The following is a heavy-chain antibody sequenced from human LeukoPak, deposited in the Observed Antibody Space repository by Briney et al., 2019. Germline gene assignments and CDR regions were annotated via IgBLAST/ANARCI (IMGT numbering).Heavy chain of an antibody. D-gene: IGHD3-10*01. CDR1: GYTFTSYA. CDR3: ARGNYYGSGSYLPDY. Sequence: GASVKVSCKASGYTFTSYAMHWVRQAPGQKLEWMGWINAGNGNTKYSQKFQGRVTITRDTSASTAYMELSSLRSEDTAVYYCARGNYYGSGSYLPDYWGQGTLVTVSS. J-gene: IGHJ4*02. V-gene: IGHV1-3*01. CDR2: INAGNGNT.